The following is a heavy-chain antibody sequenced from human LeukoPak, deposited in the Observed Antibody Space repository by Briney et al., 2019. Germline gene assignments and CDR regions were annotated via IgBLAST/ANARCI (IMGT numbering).Heavy chain of an antibody. CDR2: IIPIFGTA. J-gene: IGHJ6*03. Sequence: EASVKVSCKASGGTFSSYAISWVRQAPGQGLEWMGGIIPIFGTADSAQKFQGRGTITADESTSIAYMELSSLRSEDTAVYYCARGSSIVVVPAAISYYYMDVWGKGTTVTVSS. CDR3: ARGSSIVVVPAAISYYYMDV. CDR1: GGTFSSYA. D-gene: IGHD2-2*01. V-gene: IGHV1-69*13.